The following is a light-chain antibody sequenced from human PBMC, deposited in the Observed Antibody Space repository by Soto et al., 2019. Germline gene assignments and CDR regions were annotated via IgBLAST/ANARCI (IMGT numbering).Light chain of an antibody. CDR1: QDISNY. CDR3: HQLHSYPWT. J-gene: IGKJ3*01. V-gene: IGKV1-9*01. Sequence: DIQLTQSPSFLSASVGDSVTITCRASQDISNYLVWYQQEPGKAPKPLIYAASTLQSGVPSRFSGSGSWKEFTLTTSTLQPEYCATYSCHQLHSYPWTVGPGTKVASK. CDR2: AAS.